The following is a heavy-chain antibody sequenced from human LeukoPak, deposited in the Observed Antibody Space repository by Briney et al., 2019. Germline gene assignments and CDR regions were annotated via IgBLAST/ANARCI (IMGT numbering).Heavy chain of an antibody. CDR3: TIGDSSSSGSGFDY. V-gene: IGHV1-18*01. CDR1: GYTFTSYG. Sequence: ASVKFSCKASGYTFTSYGISWVRQAPGQGLEWMGWISAYNGNTNYAQKLQGRVTMTTDTSTSTAYMELRSLRSDDTAVYYCTIGDSSSSGSGFDYWGQGTLVTVSS. J-gene: IGHJ4*02. D-gene: IGHD6-13*01. CDR2: ISAYNGNT.